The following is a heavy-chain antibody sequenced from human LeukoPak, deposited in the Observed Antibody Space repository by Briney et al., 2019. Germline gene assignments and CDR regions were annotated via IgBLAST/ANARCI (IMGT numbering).Heavy chain of an antibody. CDR3: ARLVVAIIAGLDV. CDR1: GFTCSRYW. V-gene: IGHV3-7*05. D-gene: IGHD2-15*01. J-gene: IGHJ6*02. Sequence: GGSLRLSCAASGFTCSRYWMSWVRQGPGKGLEWVARIKEDGSEKDYVVSVKGRFTISRDNVKNSLYLQMNSLRAEDTAVYYCARLVVAIIAGLDVWGQGTTVTVSS. CDR2: IKEDGSEK.